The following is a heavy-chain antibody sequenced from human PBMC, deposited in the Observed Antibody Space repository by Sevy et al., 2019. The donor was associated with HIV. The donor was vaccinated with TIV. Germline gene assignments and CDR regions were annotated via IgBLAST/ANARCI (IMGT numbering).Heavy chain of an antibody. CDR1: GFDFSIYS. CDR2: LSFGCGKI. CDR3: AREGCTKPHDY. J-gene: IGHJ4*02. D-gene: IGHD2-8*01. Sequence: GRSLRLSCAASGFDFSIYSMSWVRQAPGKGLEWVSTLSFGCGKINYADSVKGRFTISRDNSKSSVYLQMNNIRVEDTAVYYCAREGCTKPHDYWGQGTLVTVSS. V-gene: IGHV3-23*01.